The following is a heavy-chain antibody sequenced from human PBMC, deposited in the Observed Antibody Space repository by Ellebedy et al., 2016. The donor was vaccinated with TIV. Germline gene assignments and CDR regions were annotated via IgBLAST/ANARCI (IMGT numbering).Heavy chain of an antibody. V-gene: IGHV1-2*02. CDR3: ARDHCNSTNCPWENYYGMDV. D-gene: IGHD2/OR15-2a*01. CDR2: INPNSGGT. J-gene: IGHJ6*02. CDR1: GYTFTGYY. Sequence: AASVKVSCKASGYTFTGYYMHWVRQAPGQGLEWMGWINPNSGGTNYAQKFQGRVTMTRDTSISTAYMELSRLRSDDTAVYYCARDHCNSTNCPWENYYGMDVWGQGTTVTVSS.